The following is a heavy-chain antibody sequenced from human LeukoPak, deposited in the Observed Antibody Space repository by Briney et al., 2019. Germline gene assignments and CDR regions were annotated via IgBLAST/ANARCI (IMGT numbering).Heavy chain of an antibody. V-gene: IGHV3-48*03. CDR1: GFIFSNYE. CDR2: ISSTGGDI. J-gene: IGHJ4*02. D-gene: IGHD1-26*01. Sequence: PGWSLRLSCAGSGFIFSNYEMNWVRQAPGKGLEWVSYISSTGGDIYYADSVKGRFTISRDNAEKSVYLQMNSLRAEDTAVYYCARDLPTGTYRAYFDNWGQGTLVTVSS. CDR3: ARDLPTGTYRAYFDN.